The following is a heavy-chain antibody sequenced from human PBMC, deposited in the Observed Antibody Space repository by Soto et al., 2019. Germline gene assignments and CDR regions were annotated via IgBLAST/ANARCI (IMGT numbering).Heavy chain of an antibody. J-gene: IGHJ6*03. CDR1: GFTFRTYG. CDR3: ARENSGGLISYYYYMDV. CDR2: INSDGSST. V-gene: IGHV3-74*01. Sequence: EVQLVESGGGLVQSGGSLRLSCAASGFTFRTYGMHWVRQAPGKGLVWVSRINSDGSSTSSADSVKGRFTISRDNAKNTLYLQMNSLEADDTAVYYCARENSGGLISYYYYMDVWGKGTTVTVSS. D-gene: IGHD2-15*01.